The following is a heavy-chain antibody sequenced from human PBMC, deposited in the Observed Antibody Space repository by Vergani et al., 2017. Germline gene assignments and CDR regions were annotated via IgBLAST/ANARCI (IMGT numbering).Heavy chain of an antibody. CDR1: GFTFSDYY. CDR2: ISSSGSTK. J-gene: IGHJ4*02. D-gene: IGHD3-3*01. V-gene: IGHV3-11*01. CDR3: ATPGQYYDFWSVEE. Sequence: QVQLVESGGGLVKPGGSLRLSCAASGFTFSDYYMSWIRQAPGKGLEWVSYISSSGSTKYYADTVKGRFTISRDNDKNSLYLQMNSVRAEDTDVYYCATPGQYYDFWSVEEWGQGTLVTVSS.